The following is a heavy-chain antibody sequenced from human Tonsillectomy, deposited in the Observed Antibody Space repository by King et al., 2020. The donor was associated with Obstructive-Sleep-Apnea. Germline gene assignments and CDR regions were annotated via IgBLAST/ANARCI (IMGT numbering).Heavy chain of an antibody. V-gene: IGHV3-30*04. J-gene: IGHJ6*02. CDR1: GFTFNSYA. Sequence: QVQLVESGGGVVQPGRSLRLSCAASGFTFNSYAMHWVRQAPGKGLEWVAVISYDVSNKYYADSVKGRFTISRDNSTNTLFLQMNSLRAGDTAVYYCARVLAGAGFYYYYGMDVWGQGTTVTVSS. CDR2: ISYDVSNK. D-gene: IGHD3-3*02. CDR3: ARVLAGAGFYYYYGMDV.